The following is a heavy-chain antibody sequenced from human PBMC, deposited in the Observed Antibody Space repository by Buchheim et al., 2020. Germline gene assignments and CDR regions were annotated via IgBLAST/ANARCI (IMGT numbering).Heavy chain of an antibody. CDR3: ATGITAAVGTNDY. D-gene: IGHD6-13*01. V-gene: IGHV3-7*01. CDR1: GFIFRSYW. J-gene: IGHJ4*02. Sequence: EVQLVESGGDLVQPGGSLRLSCAASGFIFRSYWMTWVRQAPGKGLEWVATIKQDGSEKHSVDSVRGRFTISRDNAKSSLYLQMNSLRAEDTAVYYCATGITAAVGTNDYWGQGIL. CDR2: IKQDGSEK.